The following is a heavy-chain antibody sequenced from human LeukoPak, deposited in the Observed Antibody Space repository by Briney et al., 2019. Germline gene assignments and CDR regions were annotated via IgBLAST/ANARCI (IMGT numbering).Heavy chain of an antibody. CDR2: ISYDGSNK. V-gene: IGHV3-30*18. J-gene: IGHJ3*02. CDR1: GFTFSSYG. Sequence: GGSLRLSCAASGFTFSSYGMHWVRQAPGKGLEWVAVISYDGSNKYYADSVKGRFTISRDNSKNTLYLQMNSLRAEDTAVYYCAKDQGPGYSSSWTPNDAFDIWGQGTMVTVSS. D-gene: IGHD6-13*01. CDR3: AKDQGPGYSSSWTPNDAFDI.